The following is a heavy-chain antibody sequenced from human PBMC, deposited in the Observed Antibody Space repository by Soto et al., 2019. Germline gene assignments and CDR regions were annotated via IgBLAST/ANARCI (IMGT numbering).Heavy chain of an antibody. D-gene: IGHD3-3*01. V-gene: IGHV3-30-3*01. Sequence: PGGSLRLSCAASGFTFSSYAMHWVRQAPGKGLEWVAVISYDGSNKYYADSVKGRFTISRDNSKNTLYLQMNSLRAEDTAVYYCAREDGGRFPYHYYYGMDVWGQGTTVTVSS. CDR3: AREDGGRFPYHYYYGMDV. CDR2: ISYDGSNK. J-gene: IGHJ6*02. CDR1: GFTFSSYA.